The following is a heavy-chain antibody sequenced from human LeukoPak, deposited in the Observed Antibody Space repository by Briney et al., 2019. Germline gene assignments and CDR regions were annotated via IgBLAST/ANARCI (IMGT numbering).Heavy chain of an antibody. Sequence: PSETLSLTCAVYGGSFSGYYWSWIRQPPGKGLGWIGEINHSGSTNYNPPLKSRVTISVDTSKNQFSLKLSSVTAADTAVYYCAGQHPRNTVDFWGQGTLVTVSS. CDR3: AGQHPRNTVDF. D-gene: IGHD2/OR15-2a*01. CDR2: INHSGST. CDR1: GGSFSGYY. J-gene: IGHJ4*02. V-gene: IGHV4-34*01.